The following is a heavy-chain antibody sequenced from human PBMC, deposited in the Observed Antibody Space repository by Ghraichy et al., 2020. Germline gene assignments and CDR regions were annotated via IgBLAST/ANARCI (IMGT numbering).Heavy chain of an antibody. CDR1: GGSVSSDSYY. D-gene: IGHD5-18*01. V-gene: IGHV4-61*01. Sequence: SETLSLTCTVSGGSVSSDSYYWNWIRQPPGKGLEWIGYVYYTGSTNYNPSLKSRVSISVDTSKNQLSLKLSSVTAADTAVYYCAREPWDTALVTPFFDYWGKGTLVTVSS. J-gene: IGHJ4*02. CDR2: VYYTGST. CDR3: AREPWDTALVTPFFDY.